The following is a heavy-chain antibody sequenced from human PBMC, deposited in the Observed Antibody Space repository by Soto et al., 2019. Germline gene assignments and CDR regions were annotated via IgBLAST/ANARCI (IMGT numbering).Heavy chain of an antibody. J-gene: IGHJ4*02. CDR3: ARALLSGWNAYYFDY. CDR1: GCSISSYY. V-gene: IGHV4-59*01. D-gene: IGHD6-19*01. CDR2: IYYSGST. Sequence: SETLSLTCTFSGCSISSYYWSWIRQPPGKGLEWIGYIYYSGSTNYNPSLKSRVTISVDTSKNQFSLKLSSVTAADTAVYYCARALLSGWNAYYFDYWGQGTLVTVSS.